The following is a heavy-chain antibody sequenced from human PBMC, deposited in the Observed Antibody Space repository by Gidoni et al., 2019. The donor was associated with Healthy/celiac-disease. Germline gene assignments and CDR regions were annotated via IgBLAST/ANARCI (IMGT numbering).Heavy chain of an antibody. CDR2: ISSSSSYI. D-gene: IGHD6-19*01. CDR3: ARLGSAVAGTSWDY. V-gene: IGHV3-21*01. Sequence: EVQLVESGGGLVKPGGSLRLSCAASGLTFSSYSMNWVRQAPGKGLEWVSSISSSSSYIYYADSVKGRFTISRDNAKNSLYLQMNSLRAEDTAVYYCARLGSAVAGTSWDYWGQGTLVTVSS. CDR1: GLTFSSYS. J-gene: IGHJ4*02.